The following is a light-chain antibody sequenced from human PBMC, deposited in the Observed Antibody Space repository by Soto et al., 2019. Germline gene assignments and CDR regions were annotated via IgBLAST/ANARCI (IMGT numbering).Light chain of an antibody. V-gene: IGKV1-39*01. CDR1: QSISSY. CDR2: AAS. CDR3: QQSYSTLGT. J-gene: IGKJ1*01. Sequence: DLQMTQSPSSLSASVGDRVTITCRASQSISSYLNWYQQKPGKAPKLLIYAASSLQSGGPSRFSGSGSGTDFTLTISSLQPEDFATYYCQQSYSTLGTVGQGTKVEIK.